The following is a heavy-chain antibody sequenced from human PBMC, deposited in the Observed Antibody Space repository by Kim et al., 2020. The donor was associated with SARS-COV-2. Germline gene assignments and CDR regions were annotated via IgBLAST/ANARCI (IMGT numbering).Heavy chain of an antibody. CDR3: AKALLRGVNFYYYGMDV. Sequence: VEGRLTHSRDKSKSTLYLQMNSLRPEDTAVYYCAKALLRGVNFYYYGMDVWGQGTTVTVSS. V-gene: IGHV3-30*02. J-gene: IGHJ6*02. D-gene: IGHD3-10*01.